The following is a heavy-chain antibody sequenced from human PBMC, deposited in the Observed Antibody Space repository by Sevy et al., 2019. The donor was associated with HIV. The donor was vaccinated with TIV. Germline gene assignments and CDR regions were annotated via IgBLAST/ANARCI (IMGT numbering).Heavy chain of an antibody. CDR3: AREKTLGGNDY. J-gene: IGHJ4*02. CDR1: GYSISSGYF. Sequence: SETLSLTCAVSGYSISSGYFWGWIRQPPGKGLEWIGTISHTGNTFYNPSFKSRVTISVVTSKNQFSLKVNSVTAADTSVYYCAREKTLGGNDYWGQGTLVTVSS. V-gene: IGHV4-38-2*02. D-gene: IGHD1-1*01. CDR2: ISHTGNT.